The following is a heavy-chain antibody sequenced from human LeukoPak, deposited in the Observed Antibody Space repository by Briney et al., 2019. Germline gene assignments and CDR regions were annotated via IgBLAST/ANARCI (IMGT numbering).Heavy chain of an antibody. Sequence: GESLKISCKGSGYSFTSYWIGWVRQMPGKGLEWMGIIYPGDSDARYSPSFQGQVTISADKSISTAYLQWSSLKASDTAMYYCARQRYYYDSSGSYYMDVWGKGTTVTVSS. D-gene: IGHD3-22*01. V-gene: IGHV5-51*01. CDR2: IYPGDSDA. CDR3: ARQRYYYDSSGSYYMDV. CDR1: GYSFTSYW. J-gene: IGHJ6*03.